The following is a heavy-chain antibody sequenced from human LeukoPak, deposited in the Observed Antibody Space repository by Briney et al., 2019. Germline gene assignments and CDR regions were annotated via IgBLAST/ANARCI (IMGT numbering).Heavy chain of an antibody. D-gene: IGHD1-26*01. CDR1: GYTFTGYY. CDR2: VNPNSGDT. J-gene: IGHJ5*01. Sequence: ASVKVSCKASGYTFTGYYMHWVRQAPGQGLEWMGCVNPNSGDTNYAQKFQGSVTMTRDTSISTVYMELSRLRSDDTAVYYCARASGSYWWFDSWGQGALVTVSS. V-gene: IGHV1-2*02. CDR3: ARASGSYWWFDS.